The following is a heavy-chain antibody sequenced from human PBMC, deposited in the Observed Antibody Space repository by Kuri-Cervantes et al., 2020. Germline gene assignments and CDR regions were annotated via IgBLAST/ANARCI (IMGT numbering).Heavy chain of an antibody. D-gene: IGHD5-18*01. V-gene: IGHV3-21*01. J-gene: IGHJ3*02. Sequence: GGSLRLSCAASGFTFSDYYMNWVRQAPGKGLEWVSSISSSSSYIYYADSVKGRFTISRDNAKNSLYLQMNSLRAEDTAVYYCARTQTNTAMGRNAFDIWGQGTMVTVSS. CDR3: ARTQTNTAMGRNAFDI. CDR1: GFTFSDYY. CDR2: ISSSSSYI.